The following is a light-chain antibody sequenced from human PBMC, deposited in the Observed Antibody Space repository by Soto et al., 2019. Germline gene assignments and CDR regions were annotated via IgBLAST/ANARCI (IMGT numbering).Light chain of an antibody. Sequence: EIVLTQSPATLSLSPGERATLSCRASQSVSSYLAWYQQKPGQAPRLLIYGASNRATGIPDRFIGSGSGTDFTLTISRLEPEDFAVYYCQQYNNWPPITFGQGTRLEIK. CDR2: GAS. V-gene: IGKV3-11*01. CDR1: QSVSSY. J-gene: IGKJ5*01. CDR3: QQYNNWPPIT.